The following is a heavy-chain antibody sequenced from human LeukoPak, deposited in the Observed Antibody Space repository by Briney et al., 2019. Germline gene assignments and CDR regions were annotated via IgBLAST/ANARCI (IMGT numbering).Heavy chain of an antibody. CDR3: ARDQTTVSWFDP. Sequence: GGSLRLSCAASGFTFDDYGMSSVRQAPGKGLEWVSGINWNGGSTGYADSVKGRFTISRDNAKNSLYLQMNSLRAEDTALYYCARDQTTVSWFDPWGQGTLVTVSS. CDR2: INWNGGST. V-gene: IGHV3-20*04. J-gene: IGHJ5*02. CDR1: GFTFDDYG. D-gene: IGHD4-17*01.